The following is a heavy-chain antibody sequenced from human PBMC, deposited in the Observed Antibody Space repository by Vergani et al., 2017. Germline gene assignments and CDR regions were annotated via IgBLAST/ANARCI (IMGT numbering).Heavy chain of an antibody. V-gene: IGHV3-15*01. J-gene: IGHJ6*01. CDR2: IKSKTDGGTT. Sequence: EVQLVESGGGLVKPGGSLRLSCAASGFTFSNAWMSWVRQAPGKGLEWVGRIKSKTDGGTTDYAAPVKGRITISRDDSKNTLYLQMNSMKTEDTAVYYCTTDEWRCSSTSNYKQYYYYYYGMDVWGQGTTVTVSS. CDR1: GFTFSNAW. CDR3: TTDEWRCSSTSNYKQYYYYYYGMDV. D-gene: IGHD2-2*02.